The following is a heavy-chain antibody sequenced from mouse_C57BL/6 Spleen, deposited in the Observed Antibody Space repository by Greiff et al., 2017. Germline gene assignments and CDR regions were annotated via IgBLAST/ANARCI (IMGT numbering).Heavy chain of an antibody. CDR2: IRNKANGYTT. CDR3: ARYRGYYDYATGYFDV. J-gene: IGHJ1*03. V-gene: IGHV7-3*01. Sequence: EVMLVESGGGLVQPGGSLSLSCAASGFTFTDYYMSWVRQPPGKALEWLGFIRNKANGYTTEYSASVKGRFTISRDNSQSILYLQMNALRAEDSATYYCARYRGYYDYATGYFDVWGTGTTVTVSS. CDR1: GFTFTDYY. D-gene: IGHD2-4*01.